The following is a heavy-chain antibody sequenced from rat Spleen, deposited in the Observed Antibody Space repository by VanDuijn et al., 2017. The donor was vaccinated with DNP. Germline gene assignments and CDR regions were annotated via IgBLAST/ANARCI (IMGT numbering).Heavy chain of an antibody. Sequence: EVQLQESGPGLVKPSQSLSLTCSVTGYSITSSFRWTWIRKFPGNKLEWMGYINGAGNTNYNPSLKSRISITRDTSKNQFFLQVNSVTTDDSATYYCAIQLGVFDYWGQGVMVTVSS. CDR3: AIQLGVFDY. D-gene: IGHD5-1*01. V-gene: IGHV3-3*01. CDR1: GYSITSSFR. CDR2: INGAGNT. J-gene: IGHJ2*01.